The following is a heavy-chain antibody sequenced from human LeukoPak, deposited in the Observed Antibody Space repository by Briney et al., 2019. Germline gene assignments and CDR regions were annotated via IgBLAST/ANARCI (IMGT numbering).Heavy chain of an antibody. CDR1: GFTFANYA. J-gene: IGHJ4*02. CDR3: AKDSATYGRFDY. V-gene: IGHV3-23*01. D-gene: IGHD3-10*01. Sequence: GGSLRLSCAASGFTFANYAMSWVRQAPGKGLEWVSSVSGSGGETHSTDSVKGRFTISRDNSKGTLYLQMSSLRAEDTAIYYCAKDSATYGRFDYWGQGTLVSVSS. CDR2: VSGSGGET.